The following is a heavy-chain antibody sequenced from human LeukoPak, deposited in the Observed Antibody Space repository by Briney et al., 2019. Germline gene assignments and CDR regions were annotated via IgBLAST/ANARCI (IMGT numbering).Heavy chain of an antibody. J-gene: IGHJ4*02. D-gene: IGHD3-22*01. V-gene: IGHV4-61*02. CDR1: GGSISSGSYY. CDR2: IYTSGST. CDR3: ARGLIVVDY. Sequence: PSETLSLTCTVSGGSISSGSYYWSWIRQPAGKGLEWIGRIYTSGSTNYNPSLKSRVTISVDTSKNQFSLKLSSVTAADTAVYYCARGLIVVDYWGQGTLVTVSS.